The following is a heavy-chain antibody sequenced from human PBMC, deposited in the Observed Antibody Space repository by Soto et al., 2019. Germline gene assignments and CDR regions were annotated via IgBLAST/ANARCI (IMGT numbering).Heavy chain of an antibody. CDR3: ARTRSAWSDFHYYSLDV. CDR2: ISYDSTKT. D-gene: IGHD1-26*01. V-gene: IGHV3-30*03. Sequence: GGSLRLSCAASGFAFNSYGMHWVRQGPGNGLEWVAFISYDSTKTYYADSVKGRFTISRDNSNSALYVQMNSLTGEDTAVYYCARTRSAWSDFHYYSLDVWGQGTTVTVSS. J-gene: IGHJ6*02. CDR1: GFAFNSYG.